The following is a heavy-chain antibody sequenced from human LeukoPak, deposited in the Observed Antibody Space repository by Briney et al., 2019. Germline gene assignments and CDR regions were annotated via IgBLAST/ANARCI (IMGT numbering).Heavy chain of an antibody. CDR2: IYYSGST. D-gene: IGHD3-22*01. V-gene: IGHV4-39*01. CDR3: ARFSVTMIPHGFDP. CDR1: GGSISSSSYY. Sequence: SETLSLTCTVSGGSISSSSYYWGWIRQPPGKGLEWIGSIYYSGSTYYNPSLKSRVTISVDTSKNQFSLKLSSVTAADTAVYYCARFSVTMIPHGFDPWGQGTLVTVSS. J-gene: IGHJ5*02.